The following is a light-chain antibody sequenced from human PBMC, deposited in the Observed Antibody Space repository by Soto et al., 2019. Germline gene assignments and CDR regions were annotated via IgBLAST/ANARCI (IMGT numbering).Light chain of an antibody. CDR1: SSNIGSNS. CDR3: AAWDDSLNGVV. V-gene: IGLV1-44*01. Sequence: QSVLTQPPSASGTPGQRVTISCSGSSSNIGSNSVNWFQQLPGTAPKLLIYNNDQRPSGVPDRFSGSKSGTSASLAISGLQSEHEADYHCAAWDDSLNGVVFGGGTKLTVL. J-gene: IGLJ2*01. CDR2: NND.